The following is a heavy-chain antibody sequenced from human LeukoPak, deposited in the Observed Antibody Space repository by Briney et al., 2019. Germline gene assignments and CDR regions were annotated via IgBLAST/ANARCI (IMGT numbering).Heavy chain of an antibody. V-gene: IGHV4-34*01. CDR2: INHSGST. J-gene: IGHJ6*02. D-gene: IGHD6-6*01. CDR3: AARPSYYYGMDV. Sequence: PSETLSLTCAVYGGSFSGYCWSWIRQPPGKGLEWIGEINHSGSTNYNPSLKSRVTISVDTSKNQFSLKLSSVTAADTAVYYCAARPSYYYGMDVWGQGTTVTVSS. CDR1: GGSFSGYC.